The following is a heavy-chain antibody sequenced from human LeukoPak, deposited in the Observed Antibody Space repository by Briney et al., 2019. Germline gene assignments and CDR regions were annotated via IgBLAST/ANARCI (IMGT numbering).Heavy chain of an antibody. V-gene: IGHV3-7*01. CDR1: GFTFSSYA. CDR2: IKQDGSEK. D-gene: IGHD3-22*01. CDR3: ARGDSSGYYSGEFDY. J-gene: IGHJ4*02. Sequence: GGSLRLSCAASGFTFSSYAMSWVRQAPGKGLEWVANIKQDGSEKYYVDSMKGRFTISRDNAKNSLYLQMNSLRAEDTAVYYCARGDSSGYYSGEFDYWGQGTLVTVSS.